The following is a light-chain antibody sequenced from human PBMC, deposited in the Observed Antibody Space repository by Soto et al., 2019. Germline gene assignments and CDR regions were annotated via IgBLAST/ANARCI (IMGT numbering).Light chain of an antibody. CDR1: SSDIGTYNF. V-gene: IGLV2-14*03. J-gene: IGLJ1*01. Sequence: QSVLTQPASVSGSPGQSITISCTGTSSDIGTYNFVSWYQQHPGKAPKLMTYDVSNRPSGVSNRFSGSKSGNTASLTISGLQAEDEADYYCSSYTASASYVFGTGTQLTVL. CDR3: SSYTASASYV. CDR2: DVS.